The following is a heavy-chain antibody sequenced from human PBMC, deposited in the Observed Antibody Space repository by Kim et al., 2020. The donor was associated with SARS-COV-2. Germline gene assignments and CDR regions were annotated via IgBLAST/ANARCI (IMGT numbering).Heavy chain of an antibody. CDR2: ISSSSSTI. Sequence: GGSLRLSCAASGFTFSSYSMNWVRQAPGKGLEWVSYISSSSSTIYYADSVKGRFTISRDNAKNSLYLQMNSLRDEDTAVYYCARALANDFWSGYHPSSSKGGYGMDVWGQGTTVTVSS. CDR3: ARALANDFWSGYHPSSSKGGYGMDV. J-gene: IGHJ6*02. CDR1: GFTFSSYS. D-gene: IGHD3-3*01. V-gene: IGHV3-48*02.